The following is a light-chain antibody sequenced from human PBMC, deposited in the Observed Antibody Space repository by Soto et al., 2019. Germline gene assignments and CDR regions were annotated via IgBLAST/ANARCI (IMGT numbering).Light chain of an antibody. CDR3: QQYGTSEII. CDR1: QSVSNTY. Sequence: IVLTQSPGTLSLSPGERATLSCRTSQSVSNTYVAWYQQKPGQAPRLLIYDTSSRVTGIPDRFSGSGSGTDFTLTIRRLEPEDFAVFYCQQYGTSEIIFGQATRLE. J-gene: IGKJ5*01. V-gene: IGKV3-20*01. CDR2: DTS.